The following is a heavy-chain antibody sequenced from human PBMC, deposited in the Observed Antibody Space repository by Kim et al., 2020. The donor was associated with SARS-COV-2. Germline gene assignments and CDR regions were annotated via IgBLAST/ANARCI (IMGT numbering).Heavy chain of an antibody. CDR1: GFTFSSYG. V-gene: IGHV3-30*18. CDR2: ISYDGSNK. Sequence: GGSLRLSCAASGFTFSSYGMHWVRQAPGKGLEWVAVISYDGSNKYYADSVKGRFTISRDNSKNTLYLQMNSLRAEDTAVYYCAKESDPGGSSGCKYYYYGMDVWGQGTTVTVSS. J-gene: IGHJ6*02. D-gene: IGHD6-19*01. CDR3: AKESDPGGSSGCKYYYYGMDV.